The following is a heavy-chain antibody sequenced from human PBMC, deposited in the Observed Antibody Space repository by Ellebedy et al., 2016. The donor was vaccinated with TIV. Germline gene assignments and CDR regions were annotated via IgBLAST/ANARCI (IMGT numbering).Heavy chain of an antibody. J-gene: IGHJ4*02. V-gene: IGHV3-53*01. CDR1: GFTVSSSY. D-gene: IGHD5/OR15-5a*01. Sequence: GESLKISCAASGFTVSSSYMTWVRQAPGKGLEWVSVVYSGGNTYCADSVKGRFTISRDNSKNTVYLQMSSLRVEDTAVFYCVKGHIYLSSFDQWGQGTLVTVSS. CDR2: VYSGGNT. CDR3: VKGHIYLSSFDQ.